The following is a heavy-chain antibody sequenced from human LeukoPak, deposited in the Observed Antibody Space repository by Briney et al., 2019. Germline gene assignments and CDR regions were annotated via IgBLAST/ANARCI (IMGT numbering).Heavy chain of an antibody. CDR3: ASPHRNCSGGSCYPGTNYYYYMDV. Sequence: ASVKVSCKASGGTFSSYAISWVRQAPGQGLEWMGGIIPIFGTANYAQKFQGRVTITADESTSTAYMKLSSLRSEDTAVYYCASPHRNCSGGSCYPGTNYYYYMDVWGKGTTVTISS. V-gene: IGHV1-69*13. J-gene: IGHJ6*03. CDR2: IIPIFGTA. D-gene: IGHD2-15*01. CDR1: GGTFSSYA.